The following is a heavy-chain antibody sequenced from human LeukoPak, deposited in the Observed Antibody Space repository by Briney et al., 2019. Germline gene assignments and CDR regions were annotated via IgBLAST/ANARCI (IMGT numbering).Heavy chain of an antibody. V-gene: IGHV1-8*01. CDR1: GYMFTRYD. CDR3: ARGGGPKYAFDI. Sequence: ASVKVSCKASGYMFTRYDINWVRQAPGQGLEWMGWMNPHSGDTGYAQKFQGRITMTRTASNSTSYMDLSSLTSEDTAVYFCARGGGPKYAFDIWGQGTLVTVSS. J-gene: IGHJ3*02. CDR2: MNPHSGDT.